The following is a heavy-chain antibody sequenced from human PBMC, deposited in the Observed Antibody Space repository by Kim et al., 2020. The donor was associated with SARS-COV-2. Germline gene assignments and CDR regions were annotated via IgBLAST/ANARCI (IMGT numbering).Heavy chain of an antibody. CDR3: ARGAYGDVSFDY. Sequence: DAQKVQGRVTMTPDTSTNTAYMELWGLRSDDTAMYYCARGAYGDVSFDYWGQGTLVTVSS. D-gene: IGHD4-17*01. V-gene: IGHV1-18*01. J-gene: IGHJ4*02.